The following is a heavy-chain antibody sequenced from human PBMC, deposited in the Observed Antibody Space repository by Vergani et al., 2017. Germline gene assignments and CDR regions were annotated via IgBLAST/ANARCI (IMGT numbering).Heavy chain of an antibody. J-gene: IGHJ5*02. D-gene: IGHD3-3*01. Sequence: QVQLQESGPGLVKPSATLSLTCTVSGYSISRGYYWRWIRHPPGKGLEWIGDISYSGSTNYNPSLKSRVTRTVDTSKDQFSLKLSSVTAAGTAVYYCARVGVAYDFWSGYRPYNWFDPWGQGTLVTVSS. CDR1: GYSISRGYY. CDR2: ISYSGST. CDR3: ARVGVAYDFWSGYRPYNWFDP. V-gene: IGHV4-61*01.